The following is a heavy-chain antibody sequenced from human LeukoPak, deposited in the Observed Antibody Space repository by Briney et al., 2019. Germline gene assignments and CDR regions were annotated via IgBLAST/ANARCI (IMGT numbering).Heavy chain of an antibody. CDR3: ARPHSYYGSGMGYFDY. V-gene: IGHV1-69*06. Sequence: SVKVTCKASGGTFSSYAISWVRQAPGQGLEWMGGIIPIFGTANYAQKFQGRVTITADKSTSTAYMELSSLRSEDTAVYYCARPHSYYGSGMGYFDYWGQGTLVTVSS. J-gene: IGHJ4*02. CDR1: GGTFSSYA. D-gene: IGHD3-10*01. CDR2: IIPIFGTA.